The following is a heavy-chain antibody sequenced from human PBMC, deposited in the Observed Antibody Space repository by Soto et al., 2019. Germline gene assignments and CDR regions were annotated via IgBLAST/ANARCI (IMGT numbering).Heavy chain of an antibody. CDR1: VASISSGDYY. CDR2: IYYSGST. D-gene: IGHD2-15*01. V-gene: IGHV4-30-4*01. J-gene: IGHJ5*02. Sequence: QLQLQESGPGRVKPSQTLSLTCTVSVASISSGDYYWGWIRHPPGKALEWIGYIYYSGSTYYNPSLKSRVTISVDTSKNQFSLKLSSVTAADTAVYYCARDRAVAATHWFDPWGQGTLVTVSS. CDR3: ARDRAVAATHWFDP.